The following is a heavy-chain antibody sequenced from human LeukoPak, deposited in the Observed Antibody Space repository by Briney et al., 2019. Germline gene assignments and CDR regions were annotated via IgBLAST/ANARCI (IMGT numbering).Heavy chain of an antibody. CDR2: ISYDGVNK. CDR3: AKDPSDYGSASAFDI. Sequence: GESRTLSCEASGFTFSDFGMHWVRQTPGKWLEWVAVISYDGVNKFHAVSAQGRFDISRANSKNTLYLQMNSLRPDDTAVYYCAKDPSDYGSASAFDIWGEGTMVTVSS. V-gene: IGHV3-30*18. J-gene: IGHJ3*02. CDR1: GFTFSDFG. D-gene: IGHD3-10*01.